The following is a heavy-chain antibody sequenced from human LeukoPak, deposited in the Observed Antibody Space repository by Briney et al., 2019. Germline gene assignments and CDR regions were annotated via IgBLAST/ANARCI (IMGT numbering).Heavy chain of an antibody. D-gene: IGHD3-22*01. CDR1: GYTFTGYY. CDR3: ARASSMIVVVWAY. J-gene: IGHJ4*02. V-gene: IGHV1-2*02. Sequence: ASVKVSCKACGYTFTGYYMHWVRQVPGQGLEWMGWINPNSGGTNYAQKFQGRVTMTRDTSISTAYMELSRLRSDDTAVYYCARASSMIVVVWAYWGQGTLVTVSP. CDR2: INPNSGGT.